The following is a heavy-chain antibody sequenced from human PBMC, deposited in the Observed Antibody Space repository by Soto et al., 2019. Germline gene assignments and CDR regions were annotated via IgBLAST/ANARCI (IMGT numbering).Heavy chain of an antibody. CDR2: ISYDGSNK. CDR3: AKAIAAAVDGGDY. CDR1: GFTFSSYG. D-gene: IGHD6-13*01. Sequence: GGSLRLSCAASGFTFSSYGMHWVRQAPGKGLEWVAVISYDGSNKYYADSVKGRFTISRDNSKNTLYLQMNSLRAEDTAVYYCAKAIAAAVDGGDYWGQGTLVTVSS. J-gene: IGHJ4*02. V-gene: IGHV3-30*18.